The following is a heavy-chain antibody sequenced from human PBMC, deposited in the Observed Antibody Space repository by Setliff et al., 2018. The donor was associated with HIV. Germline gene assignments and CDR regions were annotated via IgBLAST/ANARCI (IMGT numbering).Heavy chain of an antibody. CDR1: GYTFTSYG. J-gene: IGHJ1*01. D-gene: IGHD3-10*01. CDR3: ARVVVRGVTFIAEYFQH. CDR2: ISAYNGNT. V-gene: IGHV1-18*01. Sequence: ASVKVSCKASGYTFTSYGISWVRQAPGQGLEWMGWISAYNGNTNSAQKLQSRVTMTTDTSTSTAYMELRSLRSDDTAVYYCARVVVRGVTFIAEYFQHWGQGTLVTVSS.